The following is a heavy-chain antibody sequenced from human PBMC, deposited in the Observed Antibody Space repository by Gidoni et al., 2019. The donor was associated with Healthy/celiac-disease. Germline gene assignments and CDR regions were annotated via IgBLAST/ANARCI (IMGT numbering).Heavy chain of an antibody. D-gene: IGHD3-3*01. CDR1: GYTFTGYY. Sequence: QVQLVQSGAEVKKPGASVKVSCKASGYTFTGYYMHWVRQAPGQGLEWLGWINPNSGGTNYAQKFQGRVTMTRDTSISTAYMELSRLRSDDTAVYYCARGGGITIFGWGPDYYGMDVWGQGTTVTVSS. J-gene: IGHJ6*02. CDR3: ARGGGITIFGWGPDYYGMDV. V-gene: IGHV1-2*02. CDR2: INPNSGGT.